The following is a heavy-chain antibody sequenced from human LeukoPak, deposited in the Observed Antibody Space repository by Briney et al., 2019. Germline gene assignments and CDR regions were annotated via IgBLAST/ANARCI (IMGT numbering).Heavy chain of an antibody. CDR2: IRYDGSKK. V-gene: IGHV3-30*02. CDR3: TKDRSGSYCDYFQH. J-gene: IGHJ1*01. D-gene: IGHD1-26*01. Sequence: PGESLRLSCAVSGFTFSSYGMHWVRQAPAKGLEWEAFIRYDGSKKNYADSVKGRFTISRDNSKHTLYLQMDRLRAEDTAVYYCTKDRSGSYCDYFQHWGQGTLVTVSS. CDR1: GFTFSSYG.